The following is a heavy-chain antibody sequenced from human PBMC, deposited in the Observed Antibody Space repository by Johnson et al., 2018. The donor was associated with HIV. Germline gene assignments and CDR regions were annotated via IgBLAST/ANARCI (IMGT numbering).Heavy chain of an antibody. D-gene: IGHD3-10*01. CDR1: GFTVSSNY. Sequence: EVQLVESGGGLVQPGGSLRLSCAASGFTVSSNYMSWVRQAPGKGLEWVSVIYSGGTTYYADSVKGRFTISRDNSKNTLYLQMNSLRAEYTAVYYCAREGPMVRSGAFDIWGQGTKVTVSS. J-gene: IGHJ3*02. V-gene: IGHV3-66*02. CDR2: IYSGGTT. CDR3: AREGPMVRSGAFDI.